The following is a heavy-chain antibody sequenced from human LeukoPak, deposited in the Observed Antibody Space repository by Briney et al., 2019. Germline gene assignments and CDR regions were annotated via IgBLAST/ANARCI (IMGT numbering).Heavy chain of an antibody. Sequence: ASVKVSCKASGYTFTGYYMHWVRQAPGQGLEWMGWINPNSGGTNYAQKFQGRVTMTRDTSISTAYMELSRLRSDDTAVYYCARVMAIAAAGTLYDYWGQGTLVTVSS. CDR1: GYTFTGYY. D-gene: IGHD6-13*01. CDR3: ARVMAIAAAGTLYDY. V-gene: IGHV1-2*02. CDR2: INPNSGGT. J-gene: IGHJ4*02.